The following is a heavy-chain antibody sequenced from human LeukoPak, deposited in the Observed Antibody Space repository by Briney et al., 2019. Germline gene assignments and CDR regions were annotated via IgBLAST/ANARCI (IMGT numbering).Heavy chain of an antibody. J-gene: IGHJ4*02. CDR1: GGSLSSSSYY. Sequence: KPSGTLSLTCTVSGGSLSSSSYYWGWVRQPPGEGLGWIGSIYYSGSTYYNPSLKSRVTISVDTSKNQFSLKLSSVTAADTAVYYCARRVVAARPFDYWGQGTLVTVSS. V-gene: IGHV4-39*01. CDR3: ARRVVAARPFDY. CDR2: IYYSGST. D-gene: IGHD6-6*01.